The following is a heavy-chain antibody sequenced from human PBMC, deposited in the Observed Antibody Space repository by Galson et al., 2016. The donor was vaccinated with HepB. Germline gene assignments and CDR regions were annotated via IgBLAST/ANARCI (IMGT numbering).Heavy chain of an antibody. V-gene: IGHV4-39*01. J-gene: IGHJ3*01. Sequence: SETLSLTCMVSGGSISGSSRYWGWIRQPPGKGLEWIGTIYDSGMTYGSLSLKSRVTISVDTSKNLFALRLSSVTAADTAVYYCARQTEVAVDNALDLWGQGTMVTVST. CDR3: ARQTEVAVDNALDL. D-gene: IGHD5-24*01. CDR2: IYDSGMT. CDR1: GGSISGSSRY.